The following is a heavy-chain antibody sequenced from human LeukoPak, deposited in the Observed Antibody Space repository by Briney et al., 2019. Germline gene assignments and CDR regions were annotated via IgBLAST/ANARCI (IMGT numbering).Heavy chain of an antibody. CDR2: MHYTGNT. CDR1: GGSINSNY. V-gene: IGHV4-59*12. D-gene: IGHD2-2*01. Sequence: NPSETLSLTCTVSGGSINSNYWSWIRQPPGKGLESIGYMHYTGNTNYNPSLKSRVTMSVDTSKNQFSLKLSSVTAADTAVYYCARERVNKGTSFTFDYWGQGTLVTVSS. J-gene: IGHJ4*02. CDR3: ARERVNKGTSFTFDY.